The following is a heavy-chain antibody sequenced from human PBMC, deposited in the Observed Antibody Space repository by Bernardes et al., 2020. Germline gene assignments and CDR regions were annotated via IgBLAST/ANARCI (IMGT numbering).Heavy chain of an antibody. CDR1: GFTVSTNH. J-gene: IGHJ4*02. D-gene: IGHD2-15*01. Sequence: GWSLRLSCAASGFTVSTNHMTWVRQAPGKGLEWVSVIHSGGNTYYADSVKGRFIISRDNSKNTLYLQMNSLRAEDTAVYYCARGYCSGGSCYSVYFDSWGQGTLVTVSS. V-gene: IGHV3-53*01. CDR3: ARGYCSGGSCYSVYFDS. CDR2: IHSGGNT.